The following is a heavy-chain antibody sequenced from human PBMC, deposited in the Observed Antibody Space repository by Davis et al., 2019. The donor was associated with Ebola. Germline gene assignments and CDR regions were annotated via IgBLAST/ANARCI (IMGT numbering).Heavy chain of an antibody. V-gene: IGHV3-13*01. CDR1: GFTFSSYD. CDR2: IGIAGDT. CDR3: ARDSYDFWSDVYYYYYGMDV. D-gene: IGHD3-3*01. J-gene: IGHJ6*02. Sequence: PGGFLRLSCAASGFTFSSYDMHCVRQATGKGLEWVSAIGIAGDTYYPGSVKGRFTISRENADNSLYLQMNSLRAGDTAVYYCARDSYDFWSDVYYYYYGMDVWGQGTTVTVSS.